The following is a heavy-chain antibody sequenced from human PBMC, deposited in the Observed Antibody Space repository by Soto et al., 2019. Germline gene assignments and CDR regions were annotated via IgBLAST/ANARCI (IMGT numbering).Heavy chain of an antibody. Sequence: PGGSLRLSCAASGFTFSNAWMSWVRQAPGKGLEWVGRIKSKTDGGTTDYAAPVKGRFTISRDDSKNTLYLQMNSLKTEDTAVYYCTTDVALKYYYDSSGYFFDYWGQGTLVTVSS. CDR1: GFTFSNAW. D-gene: IGHD3-22*01. J-gene: IGHJ4*02. V-gene: IGHV3-15*01. CDR3: TTDVALKYYYDSSGYFFDY. CDR2: IKSKTDGGTT.